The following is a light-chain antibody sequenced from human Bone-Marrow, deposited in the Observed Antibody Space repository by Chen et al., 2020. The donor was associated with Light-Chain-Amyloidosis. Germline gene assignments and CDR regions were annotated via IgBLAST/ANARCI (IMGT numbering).Light chain of an antibody. Sequence: QSALTQPPSASGSPGQRVTLSCSGATSHIGSKDVHWYQHLPGTAPKLLIYRIQQRPSGVPDRFSGSTSGTTASLAISGLRTEDEGDYYCVTWDDRLDNWMFGGGTELTVL. V-gene: IGLV1-47*01. CDR2: RIQ. CDR3: VTWDDRLDNWM. CDR1: TSHIGSKD. J-gene: IGLJ3*02.